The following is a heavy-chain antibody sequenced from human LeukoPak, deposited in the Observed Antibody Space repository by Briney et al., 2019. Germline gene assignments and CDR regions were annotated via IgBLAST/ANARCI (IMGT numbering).Heavy chain of an antibody. V-gene: IGHV3-13*01. CDR2: ICTAGDT. CDR1: GFTFSSYD. Sequence: GGSLRLSCAASGFTFSSYDMHWVRQAAGKGLEWVSAICTAGDTYYPGSVKGRFTISRENAKNSLYLQMNSLRAEDTAVYYCARGHGSYGPNWFDPWGQGTLVTVSS. CDR3: ARGHGSYGPNWFDP. D-gene: IGHD5-18*01. J-gene: IGHJ5*02.